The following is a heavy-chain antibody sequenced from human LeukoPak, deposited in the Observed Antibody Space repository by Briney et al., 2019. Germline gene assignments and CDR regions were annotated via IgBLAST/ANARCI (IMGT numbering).Heavy chain of an antibody. D-gene: IGHD3-22*01. V-gene: IGHV4-34*01. Sequence: SETLSLTCAGYGGSFSGYYWSWIRQPPGKGLEWIGEINHSGSTNYNPSLKSRVTISVDTSKNQFSLKLRSVTAADTAVYYCARGLPGYYDTSGYYHDYWGQGTLVTVSS. CDR3: ARGLPGYYDTSGYYHDY. J-gene: IGHJ4*02. CDR1: GGSFSGYY. CDR2: INHSGST.